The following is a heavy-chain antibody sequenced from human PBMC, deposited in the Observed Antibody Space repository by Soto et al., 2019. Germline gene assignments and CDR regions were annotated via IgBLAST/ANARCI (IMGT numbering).Heavy chain of an antibody. CDR3: ARDLREDTAMVPPDWFDP. CDR1: GFTVSSNY. CDR2: IYSAGST. V-gene: IGHV3-66*02. J-gene: IGHJ5*02. Sequence: GGSLRLSCGASGFTVSSNYMSWVRQAPGKGLEWVSVIYSAGSTYYADSVKGRFTISRDNSKNTLYLQMNSLRAEDTAVYYCARDLREDTAMVPPDWFDPWGQGTLVTVSS. D-gene: IGHD5-18*01.